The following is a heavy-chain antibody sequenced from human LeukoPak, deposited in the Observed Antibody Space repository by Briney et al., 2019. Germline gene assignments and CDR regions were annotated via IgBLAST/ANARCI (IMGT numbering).Heavy chain of an antibody. D-gene: IGHD3-9*01. V-gene: IGHV4-59*08. CDR2: IYYSGST. CDR3: ARHYDIFTGYSPFDP. J-gene: IGHJ5*02. Sequence: PSVTLSLTCTVSVGSISSYYWSWIRQPPGKGLEWIGHIYYSGSTNYNPSLNDRLTKSVDTSNNQFSLKLSSVSAADTAVHYCARHYDIFTGYSPFDPWGQGTLVTVSS. CDR1: VGSISSYY.